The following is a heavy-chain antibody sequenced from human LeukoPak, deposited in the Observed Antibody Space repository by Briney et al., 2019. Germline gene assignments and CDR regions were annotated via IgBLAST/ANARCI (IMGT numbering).Heavy chain of an antibody. CDR1: GYTFTSYY. CDR2: INPSGGST. V-gene: IGHV1-46*01. Sequence: ASVKVSCKASGYTFTSYYMHWVRQAPGQGLEWMGIINPSGGSTSYAQKFQGRVTMTRDTSTSTVYMELSSLRSEDTAVYNCASSIGAAGRNLMGSIDSWGQGTLVTVSS. D-gene: IGHD6-13*01. CDR3: ASSIGAAGRNLMGSIDS. J-gene: IGHJ4*02.